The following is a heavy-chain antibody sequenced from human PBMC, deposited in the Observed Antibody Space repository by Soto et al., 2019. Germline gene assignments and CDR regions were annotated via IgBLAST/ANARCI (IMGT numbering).Heavy chain of an antibody. J-gene: IGHJ6*01. Sequence: GGSLRLSCAASGLAFSNYSIRLVRQAPGKGLECVSTISASGYSAYYGGAVKGRFTTSRDNSKNTLYLQMNSMRAEDTAVYYFARDLTVRNTLYYGMDVGGQGTTVTVSS. CDR3: ARDLTVRNTLYYGMDV. CDR2: ISASGYSA. CDR1: GLAFSNYS. D-gene: IGHD4-4*01. V-gene: IGHV3-23*01.